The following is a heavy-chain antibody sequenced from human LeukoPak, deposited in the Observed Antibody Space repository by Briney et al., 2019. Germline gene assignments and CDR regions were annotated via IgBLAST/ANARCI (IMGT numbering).Heavy chain of an antibody. CDR1: EFTFTSYE. Sequence: GGSLRLSCAASEFTFTSYELNWVRQAPGKGLEWVSYISSSGNTISYADSVKGRFTISRDNAKNSLHLQMNSLRAEDTAVYYCAREIMGGTFDYWGQGALVTVSS. CDR2: ISSSGNTI. CDR3: AREIMGGTFDY. J-gene: IGHJ4*02. D-gene: IGHD1-26*01. V-gene: IGHV3-48*03.